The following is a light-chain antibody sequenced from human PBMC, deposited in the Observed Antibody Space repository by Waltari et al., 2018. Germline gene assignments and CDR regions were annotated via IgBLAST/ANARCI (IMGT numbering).Light chain of an antibody. CDR3: TSYAGSHNWV. CDR2: EVN. V-gene: IGLV2-8*01. J-gene: IGLJ2*01. CDR1: SSDVGGYNY. Sequence: QSALTQPPSASGSPGQSVTISCTGTSSDVGGYNYVPGYQHHPGKAPKLMISEVNKRPSGVPDRFSGSKSGNTASLTVSGLQADDEADYYCTSYAGSHNWVFGGGTKLTVL.